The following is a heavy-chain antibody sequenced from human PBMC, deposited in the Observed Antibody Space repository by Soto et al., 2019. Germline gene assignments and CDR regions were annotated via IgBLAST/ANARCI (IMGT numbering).Heavy chain of an antibody. J-gene: IGHJ5*02. V-gene: IGHV4-59*01. CDR2: IFYSGST. Sequence: SETRCLTCTVSGGSISKYYWSGSRQPPGRGLEWIGHIFYSGSTNYNPALKSRVTISVDTSKSQFSLKLSSVTAADTAVYYCAKDSGYNYGYFRWFDPWGQGTLVTVS. CDR1: GGSISKYY. CDR3: AKDSGYNYGYFRWFDP. D-gene: IGHD5-18*01.